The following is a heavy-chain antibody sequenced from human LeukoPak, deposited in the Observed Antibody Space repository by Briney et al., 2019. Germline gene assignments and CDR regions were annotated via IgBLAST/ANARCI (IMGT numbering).Heavy chain of an antibody. CDR3: ARHHYDFWSGAPRYYFDY. CDR1: GGSISSYY. J-gene: IGHJ4*02. CDR2: IYYSGST. V-gene: IGHV4-59*08. D-gene: IGHD3-3*01. Sequence: SSETLSLTCTVSGGSISSYYWSWIRQPPGKGLEWIGYIYYSGSTNYNPSLKSRVTISVDTSKNQFSLKLSSVTAADTAVYYCARHHYDFWSGAPRYYFDYWGQRTLVTVSS.